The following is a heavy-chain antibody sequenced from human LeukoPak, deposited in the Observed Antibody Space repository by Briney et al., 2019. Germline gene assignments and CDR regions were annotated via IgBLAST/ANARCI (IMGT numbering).Heavy chain of an antibody. D-gene: IGHD5-18*01. CDR1: GFTFSSYA. CDR3: ATDANLDSVGDY. V-gene: IGHV3-30*02. J-gene: IGHJ4*02. CDR2: IRYDGSNK. Sequence: QPGGSLRLSCAASGFTFSSYAMNWVRQAPGKGLEWVTFIRYDGSNKNYADSVKGRFTISRDNSKNTLYLEMNSLRVEDSAIYYCATDANLDSVGDYWGQGSLVTVSS.